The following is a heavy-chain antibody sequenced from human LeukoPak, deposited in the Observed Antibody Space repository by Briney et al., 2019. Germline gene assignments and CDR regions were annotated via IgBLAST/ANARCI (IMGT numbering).Heavy chain of an antibody. V-gene: IGHV3-23*01. CDR1: GFTFSSYA. J-gene: IGHJ4*02. CDR3: AKDRASSSLYYFDY. CDR2: ISGSGGST. D-gene: IGHD6-13*01. Sequence: GGSLRLSCAASGFTFSSYAMNWVRQAPGKGLEWVSDISGSGGSTYYADSVKGRFTISRDNSKNTLYLQMNSLRAEDTAVYYCAKDRASSSLYYFDYWGQGTLVTVSS.